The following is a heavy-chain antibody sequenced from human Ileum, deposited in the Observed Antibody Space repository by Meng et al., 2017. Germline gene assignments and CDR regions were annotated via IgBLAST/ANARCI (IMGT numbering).Heavy chain of an antibody. V-gene: IGHV4-4*02. CDR1: SGSITSDTY. Sequence: QVQLQESGPGLVKLSGTLSLPCAVSSGSITSDTYWSWVRLPPGKGLEWIGQISHSGSTFYNPSLKSRVTMSVDKSKSQFSLMLTSVTAADTAVYYCARHGGYYQGFWGQGTLVTVSS. D-gene: IGHD4-23*01. J-gene: IGHJ4*02. CDR3: ARHGGYYQGF. CDR2: ISHSGST.